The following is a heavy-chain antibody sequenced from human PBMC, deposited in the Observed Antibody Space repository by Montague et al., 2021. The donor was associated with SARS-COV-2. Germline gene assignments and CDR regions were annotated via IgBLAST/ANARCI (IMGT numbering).Heavy chain of an antibody. J-gene: IGHJ4*02. Sequence: TLSLTSTVSGGSISSGDYYWTWIRQHPGKGLEWIGYISDSGSTYYNPSLKSRISMSADPSKNQFSLKVNSVTAADTAVYYCAREQADERGDFDYWGPGTLVTVSS. D-gene: IGHD3-16*01. V-gene: IGHV4-31*03. CDR1: GGSISSGDYY. CDR3: AREQADERGDFDY. CDR2: ISDSGST.